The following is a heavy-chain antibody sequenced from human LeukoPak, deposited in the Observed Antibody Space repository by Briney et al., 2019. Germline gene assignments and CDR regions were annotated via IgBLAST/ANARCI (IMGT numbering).Heavy chain of an antibody. V-gene: IGHV4-59*01. CDR2: IYYSGST. CDR3: SSLDYSSSWFYFDY. CDR1: GGSISSYY. J-gene: IGHJ4*02. D-gene: IGHD6-13*01. Sequence: SETLSLTCTVSGGSISSYYWSWIRQPPGKGLEWIGYIYYSGSTNYNSSLKSQVTISLDTSKNQFSLKLSSVTAADTAIYYCSSLDYSSSWFYFDYWGQGTLVTVSS.